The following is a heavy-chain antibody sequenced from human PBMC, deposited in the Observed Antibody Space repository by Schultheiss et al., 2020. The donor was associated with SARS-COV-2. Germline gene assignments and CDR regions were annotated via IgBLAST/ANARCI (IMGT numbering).Heavy chain of an antibody. CDR1: GGSISSSNYY. CDR2: IYYSGST. Sequence: SETLSLTCTVSGGSISSSNYYWSWIRQPPGKGLEWIGYIYYSGSTNYNPSLKSRVTISVDTSKNQFSLKLSSVTAADTAVYYCARLGAAAVGFQHWGQGTLVTVSS. J-gene: IGHJ1*01. CDR3: ARLGAAAVGFQH. V-gene: IGHV4-61*05. D-gene: IGHD6-13*01.